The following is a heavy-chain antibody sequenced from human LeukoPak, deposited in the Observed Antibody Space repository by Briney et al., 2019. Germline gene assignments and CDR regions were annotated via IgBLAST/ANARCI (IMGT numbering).Heavy chain of an antibody. Sequence: ASVKVSCKXSGYTFTSYGISWVRQTPGQGLEWMGWISAYNGNTNYAQKLQGRVTMTTDTSTSTAYMELRSLRSDDTAVYYCALSGSYAPFDYWGQGTLVTVSS. CDR2: ISAYNGNT. CDR3: ALSGSYAPFDY. V-gene: IGHV1-18*01. D-gene: IGHD1-26*01. CDR1: GYTFTSYG. J-gene: IGHJ4*02.